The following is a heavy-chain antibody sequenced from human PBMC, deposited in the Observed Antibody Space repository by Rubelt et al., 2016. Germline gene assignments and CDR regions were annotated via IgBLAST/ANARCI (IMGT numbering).Heavy chain of an antibody. CDR1: GFTFSNAW. V-gene: IGHV3-15*01. CDR2: IKSRSDGGTA. D-gene: IGHD2-15*01. CDR3: TTDLDYFTTPGCPH. J-gene: IGHJ4*02. Sequence: EVQLVESGGGLVKPGGSLRLSCAASGFTFSNAWMSWVRQAPGKGLEWVGRIKSRSDGGTADDDAENTMYLQMNSLKTEDTAIYYCTTDLDYFTTPGCPHWGQGALVTVSS.